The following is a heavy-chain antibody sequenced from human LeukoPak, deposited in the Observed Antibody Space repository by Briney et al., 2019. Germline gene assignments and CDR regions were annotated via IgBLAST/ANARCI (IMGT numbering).Heavy chain of an antibody. CDR1: GYTFISYG. V-gene: IGHV1-18*01. Sequence: GASVKVSCKASGYTFISYGISWVRQAPGQGLEWMGWISAYNGNTNYAQKLQGRVTMTTDTSTSTAYMELRSLRSDDTAVYYCARARPSQQLVPGDYYYGMDVWGQGTTVTVSS. CDR2: ISAYNGNT. D-gene: IGHD6-13*01. CDR3: ARARPSQQLVPGDYYYGMDV. J-gene: IGHJ6*02.